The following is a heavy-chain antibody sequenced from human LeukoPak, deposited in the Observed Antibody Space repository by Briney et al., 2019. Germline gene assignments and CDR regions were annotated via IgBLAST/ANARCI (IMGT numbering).Heavy chain of an antibody. D-gene: IGHD4-17*01. CDR2: INPGGTII. J-gene: IGHJ4*02. CDR3: AKDLYGDYGVDY. Sequence: GGSLRLSCAASGFTFSSYWMHWVRQAPGKGLVWVSRINPGGTIISYADSVKGRFTISRDNTKNTLFLQMNSLRAEDTAVYRCAKDLYGDYGVDYWGQGTLVTVSS. V-gene: IGHV3-74*01. CDR1: GFTFSSYW.